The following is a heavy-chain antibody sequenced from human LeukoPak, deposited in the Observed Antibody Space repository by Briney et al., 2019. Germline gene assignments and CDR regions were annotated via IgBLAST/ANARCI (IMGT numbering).Heavy chain of an antibody. J-gene: IGHJ4*02. V-gene: IGHV3-30*03. D-gene: IGHD3-3*01. CDR2: ISYDGSNK. Sequence: QPGGSLRLSCAASGFTFSSYGMHWVRQAPGKGLEWVAVISYDGSNKYYADSVKGRFTISRDNSKNTLDLQMNSLRAEDTAVYYCARDRSYDFWSGYSTPDYWGQGTLVTVSS. CDR1: GFTFSSYG. CDR3: ARDRSYDFWSGYSTPDY.